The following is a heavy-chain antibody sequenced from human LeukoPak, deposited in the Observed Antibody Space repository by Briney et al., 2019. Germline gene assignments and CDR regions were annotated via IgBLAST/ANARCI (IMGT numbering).Heavy chain of an antibody. CDR2: LSGSGGST. Sequence: GGSLRLSCAASGFTYSNYAMNWVRQAPGKGLEWVSALSGSGGSTYFADSVKGRFTISRDNAKNLLYLQMDSLRVEDTAIYYCARDPRTVRIWGQGTLVTVSS. V-gene: IGHV3-23*01. J-gene: IGHJ4*02. CDR3: ARDPRTVRI. CDR1: GFTYSNYA. D-gene: IGHD1-1*01.